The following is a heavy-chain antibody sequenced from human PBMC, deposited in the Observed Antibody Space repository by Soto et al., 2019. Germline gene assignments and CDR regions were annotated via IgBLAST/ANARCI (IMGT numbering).Heavy chain of an antibody. D-gene: IGHD6-13*01. CDR1: GGSISSGGYS. J-gene: IGHJ4*02. CDR3: ARAFPAYSSSWYFDY. V-gene: IGHV4-30-2*01. CDR2: IYHSGST. Sequence: PSETLSLTCAVSGGSISSGGYSWSWIRQPPGKGLEWIGYIYHSGSTYYNPSLKSRVTISVDRSKNQFSLKLSSVTAADTAVYYCARAFPAYSSSWYFDYWGQGTLVTVS.